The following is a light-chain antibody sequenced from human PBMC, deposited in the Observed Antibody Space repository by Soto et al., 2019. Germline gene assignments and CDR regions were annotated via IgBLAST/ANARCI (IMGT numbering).Light chain of an antibody. V-gene: IGLV1-40*01. J-gene: IGLJ2*01. Sequence: QSVLTQPPSVSGAPGQRVTISCTGSSSNIGAGYDVHWYQQRPGTAPKLLIFGNINRPSGVPDRFSGSKSGTSASLTITGLQAEDEAVYYCHCYDNTFGANVLFGGGTKLTVL. CDR1: SSNIGAGYD. CDR2: GNI. CDR3: HCYDNTFGANVL.